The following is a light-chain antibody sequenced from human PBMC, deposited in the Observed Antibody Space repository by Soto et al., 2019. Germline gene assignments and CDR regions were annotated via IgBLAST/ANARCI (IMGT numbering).Light chain of an antibody. J-gene: IGKJ1*01. CDR1: QTVSSSY. CDR2: GAS. V-gene: IGKV3-20*01. CDR3: QHYDSSPRT. Sequence: EIVLTQSPGTLSLSPGERATLSCRASQTVSSSYLAWYQQKLGQAPRLLIYGASNRATGIPDRFSGSGSGTDFTLTISRLEPEDYAVYYCQHYDSSPRTFGQGTKAAIK.